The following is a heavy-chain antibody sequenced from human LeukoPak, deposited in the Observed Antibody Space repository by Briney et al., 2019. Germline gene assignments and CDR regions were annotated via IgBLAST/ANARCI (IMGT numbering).Heavy chain of an antibody. V-gene: IGHV3-74*01. J-gene: IGHJ4*02. CDR1: GFTFSSYL. Sequence: GGSLRLSCAASGFTFSSYLMHWVRQAPGKGLVWVSRISNDGSSTTYADAVRGRFTISRDNAKTTMYLQMDSLRAEDTAVYYCGRPLTLSSSPGYWGQGALVTVSS. CDR3: GRPLTLSSSPGY. CDR2: ISNDGSST. D-gene: IGHD6-13*01.